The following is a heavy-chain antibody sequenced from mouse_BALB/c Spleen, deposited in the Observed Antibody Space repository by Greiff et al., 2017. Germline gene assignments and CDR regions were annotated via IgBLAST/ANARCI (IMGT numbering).Heavy chain of an antibody. CDR2: INPSNGGT. Sequence: VQLQQSGAELVKPGASVKLSCKASGYTFTSYYMYWVKQRPGQGLEWIGEINPSNGGTNFNEKFKSKATLTVDKSSSTAYMQLSSLTSEDSAVYYCTRYYGSSYYYAMDYWGQGTSVTVSS. V-gene: IGHV1S81*02. CDR1: GYTFTSYY. D-gene: IGHD2-1*01. CDR3: TRYYGSSYYYAMDY. J-gene: IGHJ4*01.